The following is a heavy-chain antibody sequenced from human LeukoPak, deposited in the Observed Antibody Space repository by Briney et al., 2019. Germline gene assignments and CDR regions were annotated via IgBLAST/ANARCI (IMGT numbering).Heavy chain of an antibody. J-gene: IGHJ4*02. CDR2: IIPIFGTA. D-gene: IGHD6-13*01. CDR3: ATLIAAAGYRAFDY. V-gene: IGHV1-69*01. CDR1: GGTFSSYA. Sequence: SVKVSCKASGGTFSSYAISWVRQAPGQGLEWMGGIIPIFGTANYAQKLQGRGMITADESTSTAYMELSSLRSEETAVYYCATLIAAAGYRAFDYWGQGTLVTVSS.